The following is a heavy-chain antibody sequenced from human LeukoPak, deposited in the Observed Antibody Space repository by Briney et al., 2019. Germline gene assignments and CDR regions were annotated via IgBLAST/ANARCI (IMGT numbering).Heavy chain of an antibody. J-gene: IGHJ3*02. V-gene: IGHV4-38-2*02. CDR3: ARVLYCTNGVCPPDAFDI. CDR1: GYSISSGYY. Sequence: PSETLSLTCTVSGYSISSGYYWGWIRQPPGKGLEWIGSIYHSGSTYYNPSLKSRVTISVDTSKNQFSLKLSSVTAADTAVYYCARVLYCTNGVCPPDAFDIWGQGTMVTVSS. D-gene: IGHD2-8*01. CDR2: IYHSGST.